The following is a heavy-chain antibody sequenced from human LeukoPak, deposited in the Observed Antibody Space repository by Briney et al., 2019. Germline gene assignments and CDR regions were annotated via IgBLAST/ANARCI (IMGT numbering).Heavy chain of an antibody. CDR2: ISGSGGST. V-gene: IGHV3-23*01. J-gene: IGHJ3*02. Sequence: GGSLGLSCAASGFTFSSYAMSWVRQAPGKGLEWVSAISGSGGSTYYADSVKGRFTISRDNSKNTLYLQMNSLRAEDTAVYYCAKGGYGDYENPVAFDIWGQGTMVTVSS. D-gene: IGHD4-17*01. CDR3: AKGGYGDYENPVAFDI. CDR1: GFTFSSYA.